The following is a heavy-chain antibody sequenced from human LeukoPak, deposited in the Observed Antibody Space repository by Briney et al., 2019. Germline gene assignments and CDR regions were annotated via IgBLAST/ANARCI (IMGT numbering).Heavy chain of an antibody. CDR2: IYYSGST. CDR3: AGGDWGSTLFDY. CDR1: GGSFSGYY. V-gene: IGHV4-59*08. D-gene: IGHD7-27*01. Sequence: SETLSLTCAVYGGSFSGYYWGWIRQPPGKGLEWIGYIYYSGSTNYNPSLKSRVTISVDTSKNQFSLKLSSVTAADTAVYYCAGGDWGSTLFDYWGREPWSPSPQ. J-gene: IGHJ4*02.